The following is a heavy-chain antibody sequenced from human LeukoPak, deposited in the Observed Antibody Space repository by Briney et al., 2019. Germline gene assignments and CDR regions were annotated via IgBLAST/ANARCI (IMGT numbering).Heavy chain of an antibody. Sequence: EASVKVSCKASGDTFDGYYVHWVRQAPGQGLEWTGWINPKFGGTNYAPKLQVRASMTWDMAINTAYMELRSLTSDDTAVYYCAAEDTVTRSYDFWGQGALVTVSS. CDR3: AAEDTVTRSYDF. V-gene: IGHV1-2*02. J-gene: IGHJ4*02. CDR2: INPKFGGT. CDR1: GDTFDGYY. D-gene: IGHD4-11*01.